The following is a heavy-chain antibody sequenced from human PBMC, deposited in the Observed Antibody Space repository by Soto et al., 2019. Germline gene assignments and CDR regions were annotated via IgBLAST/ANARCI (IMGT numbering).Heavy chain of an antibody. CDR1: RGTFSSYA. Sequence: QVQLVQSGAEVKKPGSSVKVSCKASRGTFSSYAISWVRQAPGQGLEWMGGIIPIFGTANYAQKFQGRVTITADKSTSTAYMELSSLRSEVTAVYYCARGAPPEYYYDSSGYYYPFDYWGQGTLVTVSS. CDR2: IIPIFGTA. J-gene: IGHJ4*02. CDR3: ARGAPPEYYYDSSGYYYPFDY. D-gene: IGHD3-22*01. V-gene: IGHV1-69*06.